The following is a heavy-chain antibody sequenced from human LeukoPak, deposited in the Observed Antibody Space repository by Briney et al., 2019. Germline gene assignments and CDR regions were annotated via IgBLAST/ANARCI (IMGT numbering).Heavy chain of an antibody. J-gene: IGHJ4*02. CDR3: AGSYYDFWSGYFCFDY. V-gene: IGHV3-7*01. Sequence: QPGGSLRLSCAASGFTFSSYAMTWVRQAPGKGLEWVANIKQDGSEKYYVDSVEGRFTISRDNAKNSLYLQMNSLRAEDTAVYYCAGSYYDFWSGYFCFDYWGQGTLVTVSS. CDR2: IKQDGSEK. D-gene: IGHD3-3*01. CDR1: GFTFSSYA.